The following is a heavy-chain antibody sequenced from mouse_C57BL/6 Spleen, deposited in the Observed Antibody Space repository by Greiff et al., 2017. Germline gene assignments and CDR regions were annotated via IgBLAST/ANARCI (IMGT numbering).Heavy chain of an antibody. CDR3: AKDGSSWAWFAY. CDR2: IHPNSGST. V-gene: IGHV1-64*01. CDR1: GYTFTSYW. J-gene: IGHJ3*01. Sequence: QVQLQQPGAELVKPGASVMLSCKASGYTFTSYWMHWVKQRPGQGLEWIGMIHPNSGSTNYNEKFKSKATLTVDKSSSTAYMQLSSLTSEDSAVYYCAKDGSSWAWFAYWGQGTLVTVSA. D-gene: IGHD1-1*01.